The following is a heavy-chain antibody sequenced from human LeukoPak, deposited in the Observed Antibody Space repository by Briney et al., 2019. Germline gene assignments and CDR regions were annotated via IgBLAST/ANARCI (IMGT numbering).Heavy chain of an antibody. D-gene: IGHD3-9*01. V-gene: IGHV3-23*01. J-gene: IGHJ4*02. CDR3: AKWGDYDVLTGYYVPDY. CDR2: ILGSGGST. Sequence: GGSLRLSCAASGFTFSNYAMSWVRPAPGKGLEWVSAILGSGGSTYYADSVKGRFTVSRDNSKSTLYLQMNSLRAEDTALYYCAKWGDYDVLTGYYVPDYWGQGTLVTVSS. CDR1: GFTFSNYA.